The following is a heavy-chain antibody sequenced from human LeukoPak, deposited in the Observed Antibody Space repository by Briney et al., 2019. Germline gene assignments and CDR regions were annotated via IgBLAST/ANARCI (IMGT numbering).Heavy chain of an antibody. CDR3: ARGGTTVTSNYYYYYYMDV. Sequence: ASVKVSCKASGYTFSDYYMHWVRQATGQGLEWMGWMNPNSGNTGYAQKFQGRVTITRNTSISTAYMELSSLRSEDTAVYYCARGGTTVTSNYYYYYYMDVWGKGTTVTVSS. CDR1: GYTFSDYY. V-gene: IGHV1-8*03. J-gene: IGHJ6*03. D-gene: IGHD4-17*01. CDR2: MNPNSGNT.